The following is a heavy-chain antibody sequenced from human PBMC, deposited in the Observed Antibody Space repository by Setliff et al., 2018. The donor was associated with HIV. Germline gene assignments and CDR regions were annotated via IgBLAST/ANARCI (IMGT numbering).Heavy chain of an antibody. CDR2: IYWDGDT. D-gene: IGHD2-2*01. V-gene: IGHV2-5*02. Sequence: GPTRVNPTETLTLTCAFSGFSLATDGVSLGWIRQPPGEGPEWLALIYWDGDTRYNPSLKGRLTVTKATSNNHVVLIMSHMDPEDTATYFCAHVSSFRSVYFDSWGEGMLVTVSS. CDR3: AHVSSFRSVYFDS. CDR1: GFSLATDGVS. J-gene: IGHJ4*01.